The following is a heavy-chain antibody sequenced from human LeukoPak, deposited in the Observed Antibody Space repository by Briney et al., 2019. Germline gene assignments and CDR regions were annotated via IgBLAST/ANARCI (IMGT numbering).Heavy chain of an antibody. V-gene: IGHV3-21*01. CDR2: ISSSSSYI. D-gene: IGHD2-15*01. CDR3: ARESCSGGSCYYFDY. Sequence: GGSLRLSCADSGFTFSSYSMNWVRQAPGKGLEWVTSISSSSSYIYHADSVKGRFTISRDNAKNSLYPQMNSLRAEDTAVYYCARESCSGGSCYYFDYWGQGTLVTVSS. J-gene: IGHJ4*02. CDR1: GFTFSSYS.